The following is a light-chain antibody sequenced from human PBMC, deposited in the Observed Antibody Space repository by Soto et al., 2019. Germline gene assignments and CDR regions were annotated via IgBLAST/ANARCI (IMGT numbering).Light chain of an antibody. V-gene: IGLV2-11*01. Sequence: VLTQPRSVSGSPGQSVTISCTGTSSDVGGYNYVSWYQQHPGKAPKLMIYDVSKRPSGVPDRFSGSKSGNTASLTISGLQAEDEADYYCCSYAGSYTLYVFGTGTKVTVL. CDR2: DVS. J-gene: IGLJ1*01. CDR3: CSYAGSYTLYV. CDR1: SSDVGGYNY.